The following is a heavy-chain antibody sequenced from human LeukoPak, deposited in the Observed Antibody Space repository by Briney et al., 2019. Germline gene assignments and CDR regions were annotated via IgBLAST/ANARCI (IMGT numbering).Heavy chain of an antibody. CDR3: ARAGYDNPIDY. V-gene: IGHV4-31*03. J-gene: IGHJ4*02. CDR2: IYYSGST. D-gene: IGHD3-9*01. Sequence: PSETLSLTCTVSGGSISSGGYYWSWIRQHPGKGLEWIGYIYYSGSTYYNPSLKSRVTISVDTSKNQFSLKLSSVTAADTAAYYCARAGYDNPIDYWGQGTLVTVSS. CDR1: GGSISSGGYY.